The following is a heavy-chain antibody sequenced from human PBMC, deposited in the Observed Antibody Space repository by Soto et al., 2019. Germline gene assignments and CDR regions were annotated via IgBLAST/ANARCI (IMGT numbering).Heavy chain of an antibody. J-gene: IGHJ6*02. Sequence: PGGSLRLSCAASGFTFSSYWMHWVRQAPGKGLVWVSRINSDGSSTSYADSVKGRFTISRDNAKNTLYLQMNSLRAEDTAVYYCASLLDIVATPMDVWGQGTTVTVSS. CDR2: INSDGSST. CDR1: GFTFSSYW. V-gene: IGHV3-74*01. CDR3: ASLLDIVATPMDV. D-gene: IGHD5-12*01.